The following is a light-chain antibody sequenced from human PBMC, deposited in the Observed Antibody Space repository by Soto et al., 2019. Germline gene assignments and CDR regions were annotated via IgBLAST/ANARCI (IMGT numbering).Light chain of an antibody. J-gene: IGLJ1*01. CDR3: QAWDSSTWV. Sequence: SYELTQPPSVSVSPGQTASITCSGAKLGDKYACWYQQKQGQSPVLVIYKDSKRPSGIPERFSGSNSGNTATLTISGTQAMDEADYYCQAWDSSTWVFGTGTKVTVL. CDR1: KLGDKY. CDR2: KDS. V-gene: IGLV3-1*01.